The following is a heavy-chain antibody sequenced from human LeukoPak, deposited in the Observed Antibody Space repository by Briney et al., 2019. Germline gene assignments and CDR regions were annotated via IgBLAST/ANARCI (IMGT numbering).Heavy chain of an antibody. V-gene: IGHV3-20*04. CDR3: ARHLVGAQGFDY. Sequence: TGGSLRLSCAASGFTFDDYGMSWVRQAPGKGLEWVSGINWNGGSTGYADSVKGRFTIPRDNAKNSLYLQMNSLRAEDTALYYCARHLVGAQGFDYWGQGTLVTVSS. J-gene: IGHJ4*02. D-gene: IGHD1-26*01. CDR2: INWNGGST. CDR1: GFTFDDYG.